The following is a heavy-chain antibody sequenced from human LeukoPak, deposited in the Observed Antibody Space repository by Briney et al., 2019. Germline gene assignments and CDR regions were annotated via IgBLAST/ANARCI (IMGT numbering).Heavy chain of an antibody. V-gene: IGHV3-66*01. CDR1: GFTVSSNY. J-gene: IGHJ6*02. CDR3: AREVVVVPAANYYYYYGMDV. D-gene: IGHD2-2*01. Sequence: GGSLRLSCAASGFTVSSNYTSWVRQAPGKGLEWVSVIYSGGSTYYADSVKGRFTISRGNSKNTLYLQMNSLRAEDTAVYYCAREVVVVPAANYYYYYGMDVWGQGTTVTVSS. CDR2: IYSGGST.